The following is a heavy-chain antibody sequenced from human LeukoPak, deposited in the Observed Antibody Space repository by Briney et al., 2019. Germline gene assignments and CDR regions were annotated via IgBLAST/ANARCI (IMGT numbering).Heavy chain of an antibody. V-gene: IGHV3-53*01. CDR2: IYSGGST. J-gene: IGHJ4*02. D-gene: IGHD4-23*01. CDR3: ARRAGGYSHPYDY. CDR1: GFTVSSNY. Sequence: GGSLRLSCAASGFTVSSNYMSWVRQAPGKGLEWVSIIYSGGSTFYADSVKGRFTISRDNSKNTLYLQMNSLRAEDTAVYYCARRAGGYSHPYDYWGQGILVTVSS.